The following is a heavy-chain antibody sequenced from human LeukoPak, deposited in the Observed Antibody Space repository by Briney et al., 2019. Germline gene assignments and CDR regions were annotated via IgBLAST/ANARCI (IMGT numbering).Heavy chain of an antibody. CDR2: INPSGGST. CDR3: ARSYYDFWSGYSDYFDY. J-gene: IGHJ4*02. V-gene: IGHV1-46*01. Sequence: ASVKVSCKASGYTFTSYYMHWVRQAPGQGLEWMGIINPSGGSTSYAQKFQGRVTMTRDTSTSTVYMELSSLRSEDTAVYYRARSYYDFWSGYSDYFDYWGQGTLVTVSS. CDR1: GYTFTSYY. D-gene: IGHD3-3*01.